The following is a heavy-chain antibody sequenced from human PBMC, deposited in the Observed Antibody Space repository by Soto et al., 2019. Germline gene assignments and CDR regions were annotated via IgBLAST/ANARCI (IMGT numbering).Heavy chain of an antibody. Sequence: GASVKVSCKASGGTFSSYAISWVRQAPGQGLEWMGGIIPIFGTANYAQKFQGRVTITADESTSTAYMELSSLRSEDTAVYYCARTRTYDFWSGCYRYYFDYWGQGTLVTVSS. V-gene: IGHV1-69*13. CDR2: IIPIFGTA. D-gene: IGHD3-3*01. J-gene: IGHJ4*02. CDR3: ARTRTYDFWSGCYRYYFDY. CDR1: GGTFSSYA.